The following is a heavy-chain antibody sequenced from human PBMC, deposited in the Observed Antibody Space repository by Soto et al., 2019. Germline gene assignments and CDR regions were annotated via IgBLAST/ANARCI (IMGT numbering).Heavy chain of an antibody. J-gene: IGHJ1*01. CDR3: ANPVSHSQAVSWYAEYFQH. V-gene: IGHV3-23*01. CDR2: ISGSGGST. CDR1: GFTFSSYA. D-gene: IGHD6-13*01. Sequence: GGSLRLSCAASGFTFSSYAMSWVRQAPGKGLEWVSAISGSGGSTYYADSVKGRFTISRDNSKNTLYLQMNSLRAEDTAVYYCANPVSHSQAVSWYAEYFQHCGQGTLVTVSS.